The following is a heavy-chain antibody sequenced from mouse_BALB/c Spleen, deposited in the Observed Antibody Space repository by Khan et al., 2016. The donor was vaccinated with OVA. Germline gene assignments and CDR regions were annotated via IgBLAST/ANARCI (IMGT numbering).Heavy chain of an antibody. D-gene: IGHD2-2*01. Sequence: VQLQQSGPELMKPGTSVKISCKASGYSFTTYYIHWVMQSHETSLEWFGYIDPFSGGTTYNQKFKGKATLTVDKSSSTAYIHLSNLTSEDSAVYYCTRNGYVAWFAYWGQGTLVTVSA. V-gene: IGHV1S135*01. J-gene: IGHJ3*01. CDR2: IDPFSGGT. CDR1: GYSFTTYY. CDR3: TRNGYVAWFAY.